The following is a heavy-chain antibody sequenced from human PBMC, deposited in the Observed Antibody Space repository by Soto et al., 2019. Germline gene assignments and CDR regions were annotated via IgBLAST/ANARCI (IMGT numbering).Heavy chain of an antibody. CDR1: GGTFSYYA. V-gene: IGHV1-69*01. CDR3: ATTRKGGFHSCSAYYYYYAMDV. J-gene: IGHJ6*02. Sequence: QVQLVQSGAEVKKPGSSVKVSCKASGGTFSYYAISWVRQAPEQGLEWMGGIIPIFGTTNYAQKFQGRVTITADDSTTTAYMELSSLRSEDTAIYYCATTRKGGFHSCSAYYYYYAMDVWGQGTTVTVSS. D-gene: IGHD2-15*01. CDR2: IIPIFGTT.